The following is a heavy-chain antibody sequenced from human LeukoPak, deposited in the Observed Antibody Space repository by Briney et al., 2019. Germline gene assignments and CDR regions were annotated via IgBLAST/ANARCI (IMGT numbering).Heavy chain of an antibody. D-gene: IGHD3-10*01. CDR1: GGSISSGDYY. V-gene: IGHV4-30-4*08. J-gene: IGHJ5*02. CDR3: ARQTLYGSGESWFDP. CDR2: IYYSGST. Sequence: PSETLSLTCTVSGGSISSGDYYWRWLRQPPGKGLEWIGYIYYSGSTYYNPSLKSRVTISVDTSKNQFSLKLSSVTAADTAVYYCARQTLYGSGESWFDPWGQGTLVTVSS.